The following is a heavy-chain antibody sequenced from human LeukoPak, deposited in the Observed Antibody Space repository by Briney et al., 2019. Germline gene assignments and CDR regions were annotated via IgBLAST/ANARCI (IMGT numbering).Heavy chain of an antibody. J-gene: IGHJ4*02. CDR2: IKSKTDGGTT. D-gene: IGHD3-10*01. CDR1: GFTFSDAW. CDR3: NTVSKFIYASGTYRDS. V-gene: IGHV3-15*01. Sequence: GSLRLSCEASGFTFSDAWMNWVRQAPGKGLEWVGRIKSKTDGGTTDYAAPVKGRFTISRDDSKNTLYLQMNSLKTEDTAVYYCNTVSKFIYASGTYRDSWGQGTLVTVSS.